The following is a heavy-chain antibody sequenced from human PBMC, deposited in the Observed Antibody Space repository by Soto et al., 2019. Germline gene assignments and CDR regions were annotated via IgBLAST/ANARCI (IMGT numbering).Heavy chain of an antibody. CDR3: ARLNGVAFHY. CDR2: IDPGDSDT. V-gene: IGHV5-51*01. D-gene: IGHD2-8*01. CDR1: GYSIPSYC. J-gene: IGHJ4*02. Sequence: GESLTLSVKGSGYSIPSYCIAWVRQMPGKGLEWGGIIDPGDSDTRYSPSFQGQVTISVDKSISTAYLQWSSLKASDTAMYFCARLNGVAFHYWGQGTLVT.